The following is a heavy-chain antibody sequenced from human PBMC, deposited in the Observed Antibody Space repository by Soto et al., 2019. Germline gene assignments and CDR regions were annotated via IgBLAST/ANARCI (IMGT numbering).Heavy chain of an antibody. J-gene: IGHJ4*02. V-gene: IGHV4-39*01. CDR2: IYYDGNT. D-gene: IGHD6-6*01. Sequence: QLQLQESGPGLVKPSETLSLTCTVSGGSITSSSHYWGWIRQPPGKGLECIGNIYYDGNTYYNPSLNSRGTISLDTSKNQFSLRLNSVTAADTAVYYCARSSITPRLFMYPFDYWGQGTLVTVSS. CDR1: GGSITSSSHY. CDR3: ARSSITPRLFMYPFDY.